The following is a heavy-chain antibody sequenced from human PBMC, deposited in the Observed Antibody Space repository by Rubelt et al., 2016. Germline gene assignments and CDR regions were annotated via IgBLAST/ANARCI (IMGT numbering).Heavy chain of an antibody. Sequence: RYWMHWVRQAPGKGLVWVSRINTDGSTSYADSVNGRFTISRDNGKNTLHLQMNSLRAEDTAVYYCARGRSGGPDVFDIWGQGTMVTVSS. CDR2: INTDGST. D-gene: IGHD2-8*02. CDR1: RYW. V-gene: IGHV3-74*01. CDR3: ARGRSGGPDVFDI. J-gene: IGHJ3*02.